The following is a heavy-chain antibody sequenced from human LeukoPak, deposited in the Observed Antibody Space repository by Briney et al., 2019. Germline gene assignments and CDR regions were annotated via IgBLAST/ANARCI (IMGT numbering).Heavy chain of an antibody. V-gene: IGHV3-72*01. D-gene: IGHD3-22*01. CDR1: GFTLSDHY. Sequence: GGSLRLSCAASGFTLSDHYMDWVRQAPGKGLEWVGRTKNKANSYNTEYAASVKGRFTISRDDSKNSLYLQMNSLKTDDTAVYYCARAGDYYSTGDCWGQGTLVTVSS. CDR3: ARAGDYYSTGDC. CDR2: TKNKANSYNT. J-gene: IGHJ4*02.